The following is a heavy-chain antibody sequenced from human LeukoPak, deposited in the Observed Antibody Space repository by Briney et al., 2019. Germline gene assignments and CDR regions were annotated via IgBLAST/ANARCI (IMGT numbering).Heavy chain of an antibody. J-gene: IGHJ4*02. Sequence: PGRSLRLSCAAFGLTFIIDGMDSVRHAPGKGPERVAVIWYDGSNKYYADSLKGRFTISRDNSMNTLYLQMNSLRAEDTAVYYCARVGVVVPAAMDYWGQGTLVTVSS. D-gene: IGHD2-2*01. CDR1: GLTFIIDG. V-gene: IGHV3-33*01. CDR3: ARVGVVVPAAMDY. CDR2: IWYDGSNK.